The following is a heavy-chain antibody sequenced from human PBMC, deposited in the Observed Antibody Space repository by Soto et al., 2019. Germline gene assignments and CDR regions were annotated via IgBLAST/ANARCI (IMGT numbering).Heavy chain of an antibody. J-gene: IGHJ5*02. CDR3: ARGELLRWFDP. CDR2: ISAYNCNT. CDR1: GYTFTSYG. D-gene: IGHD1-26*01. Sequence: ASVKVSCKASGYTFTSYGISWVRQAPGQGLEWMGWISAYNCNTNYAQKLKGRVTMTTDTSTSTAYMELRSLTSDDTAVYYCARGELLRWFDPWGQGTLVTVSS. V-gene: IGHV1-18*04.